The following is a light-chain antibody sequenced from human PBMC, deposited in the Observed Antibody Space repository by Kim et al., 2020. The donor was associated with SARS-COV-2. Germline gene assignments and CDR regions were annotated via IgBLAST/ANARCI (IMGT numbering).Light chain of an antibody. Sequence: EIVLTQSPAPLSLSPGERATLSCRASETITNYLGWYQQRPGQPPRLLIYDASKRATGIPARFSGSGSGTDFTLIISSLEPEDSAVYFCRQRSSWPLTFGQGTKVDIK. V-gene: IGKV3-11*01. J-gene: IGKJ1*01. CDR2: DAS. CDR3: RQRSSWPLT. CDR1: ETITNY.